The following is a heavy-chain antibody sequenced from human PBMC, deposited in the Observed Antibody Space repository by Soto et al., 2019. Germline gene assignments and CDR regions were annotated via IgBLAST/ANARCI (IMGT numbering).Heavy chain of an antibody. D-gene: IGHD7-27*01. CDR3: TRANWYSEY. CDR2: IYYNGNT. Sequence: QVQLQESGPGLVKPSETLSLTCTVSGGSISNHYWSWIRQPPGKGLEWIGYIYYNGNTNYNLSLKSRVTLSVDTSKNLIYLKFSSVTAADTAVYYCTRANWYSEYWGQGTLVTVSS. CDR1: GGSISNHY. V-gene: IGHV4-59*11. J-gene: IGHJ4*02.